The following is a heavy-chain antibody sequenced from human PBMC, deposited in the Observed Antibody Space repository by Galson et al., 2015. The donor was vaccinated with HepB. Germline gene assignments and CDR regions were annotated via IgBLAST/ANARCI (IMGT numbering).Heavy chain of an antibody. CDR1: GFTFSSYG. J-gene: IGHJ5*02. D-gene: IGHD5-24*01. V-gene: IGHV3-33*01. CDR3: ARDREMAFDP. CDR2: IWYDGSNK. Sequence: SLRLSCAASGFTFSSYGMHWVRQAPGKGLEWVAVIWYDGSNKYYADSVKGRFTISGDNSKNTLYLQMNSLRAEDTAVYYCARDREMAFDPWCQGTLVTVSS.